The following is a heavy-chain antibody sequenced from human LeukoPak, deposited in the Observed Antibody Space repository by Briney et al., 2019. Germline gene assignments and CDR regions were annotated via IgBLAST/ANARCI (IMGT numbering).Heavy chain of an antibody. J-gene: IGHJ4*02. CDR2: ISAYNGDT. Sequence: ASVKVSCKASGYTFTTFRVTWVRQAPRQGLECMGWISAYNGDTNYAQKFQGRFTMTTDTSTNTAYIELRSLRSDDTAVYYCARDHSSSSRLLDYWVQGTLVTVSS. CDR1: GYTFTTFR. V-gene: IGHV1-18*01. D-gene: IGHD6-13*01. CDR3: ARDHSSSSRLLDY.